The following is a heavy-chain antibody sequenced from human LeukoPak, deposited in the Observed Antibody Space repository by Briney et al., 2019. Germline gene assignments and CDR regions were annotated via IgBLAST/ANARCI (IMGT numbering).Heavy chain of an antibody. CDR3: ARESGGSGWYRYYFDY. Sequence: SVTVSYKPSGGSFSNYAISWVRQAPAQGPEWMGVIITTFGTANYAQQSQARVTSTADESTSTAYMELSSLRSEDTAVDYCARESGGSGWYRYYFDYWGQGTLVTVSS. CDR2: IITTFGTA. CDR1: GGSFSNYA. D-gene: IGHD6-19*01. V-gene: IGHV1-69*13. J-gene: IGHJ4*02.